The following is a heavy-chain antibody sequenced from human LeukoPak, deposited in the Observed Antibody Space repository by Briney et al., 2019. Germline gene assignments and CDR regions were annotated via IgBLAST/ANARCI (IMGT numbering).Heavy chain of an antibody. V-gene: IGHV3-11*06. Sequence: GGSLRLSCAASGFTFSDYYMSWIRQAPGKGLEWVSYISSSSSYTNYADSVKGRFTISRDNAKNSLYLQMNSLRAEDTAVYYCAINSIVVPAAMDFDYWGQGTLSPSPQ. CDR2: ISSSSSYT. CDR3: AINSIVVPAAMDFDY. D-gene: IGHD2-2*01. J-gene: IGHJ4*02. CDR1: GFTFSDYY.